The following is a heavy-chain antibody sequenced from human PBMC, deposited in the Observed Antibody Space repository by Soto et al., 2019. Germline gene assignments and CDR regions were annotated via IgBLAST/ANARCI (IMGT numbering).Heavy chain of an antibody. Sequence: EVQLVESGGGLVKPGGSLRLSCAASGFTFSSYAMTWVRLAPGKGLQWVSSITGSGSYIYYADSLKGRFTISRDNAKNSPWLQMNSLRAYDTALYYCARDLSSSVDSWGQGTLVTVSS. D-gene: IGHD6-6*01. CDR3: ARDLSSSVDS. J-gene: IGHJ4*02. CDR2: ITGSGSYI. V-gene: IGHV3-21*01. CDR1: GFTFSSYA.